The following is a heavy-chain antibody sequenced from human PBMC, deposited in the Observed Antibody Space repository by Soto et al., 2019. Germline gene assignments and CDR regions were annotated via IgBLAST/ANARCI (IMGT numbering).Heavy chain of an antibody. J-gene: IGHJ5*02. CDR2: MWSDGSKT. Sequence: GVTLRRSGSPAAFSFTTYGKHWVHQAPGKGLEWGALMWSDGSKTHYLDSVKGRFAKSRDNSKSAFFQQMNSLRSEATAVYFAAKAFFVGTRPRCGTWGTESLVGVCS. CDR3: AKAFFVGTRPRCGT. CDR1: AFSFTTYG. V-gene: IGHV3-30*02. D-gene: IGHD7-27*01.